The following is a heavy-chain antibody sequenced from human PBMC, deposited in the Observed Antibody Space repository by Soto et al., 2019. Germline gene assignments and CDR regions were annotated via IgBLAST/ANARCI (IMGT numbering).Heavy chain of an antibody. CDR3: ARGSYYYDSSGYYHY. J-gene: IGHJ4*02. V-gene: IGHV4-59*08. CDR2: IYYSGST. D-gene: IGHD3-22*01. Sequence: SETLSLTCTVSGGSISSYYWSWIRQPPGKGLEWIGHIYYSGSTKYSPSLKSRVTISVDTSKNQFSLKLSSVTAADTAVYYCARGSYYYDSSGYYHYWXQGTLVTVSS. CDR1: GGSISSYY.